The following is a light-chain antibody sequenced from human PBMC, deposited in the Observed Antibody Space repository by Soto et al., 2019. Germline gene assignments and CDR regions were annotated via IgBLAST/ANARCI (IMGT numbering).Light chain of an antibody. CDR1: QSLLHGNGYNY. J-gene: IGKJ3*01. CDR3: MQRLQMPFT. Sequence: DLVLTQSPPSLPVTPGEPASISCRSSQSLLHGNGYNYLEWYLQRPGQSPQLLIYLGSTRASGVPDRFSGSGSGTDFTLKISRVEAEDVGLYYCMQRLQMPFTFGPGTKVDIK. CDR2: LGS. V-gene: IGKV2-28*01.